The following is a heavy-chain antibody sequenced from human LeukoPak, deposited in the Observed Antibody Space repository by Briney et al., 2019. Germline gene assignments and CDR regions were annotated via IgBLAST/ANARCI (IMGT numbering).Heavy chain of an antibody. D-gene: IGHD1-26*01. V-gene: IGHV4-59*01. CDR3: ARQMEVVGATFFDY. CDR1: GGSISSYY. J-gene: IGHJ4*02. CDR2: IYYSGST. Sequence: PSETLSPTCTVSGGSISSYYWSWIRQPPGKGLEWIGYIYYSGSTNYNPSLKSRVTISVDTSKNQFSLKLSSVTAAGTAVYYCARQMEVVGATFFDYWGQGTLVTVSS.